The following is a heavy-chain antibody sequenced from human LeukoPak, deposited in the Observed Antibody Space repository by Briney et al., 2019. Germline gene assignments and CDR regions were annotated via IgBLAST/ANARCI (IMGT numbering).Heavy chain of an antibody. J-gene: IGHJ4*02. Sequence: AASVKVSCKASGGTFSSYAISWVRQAPGQGLEWMGGIIPIFGTANYAQKFQGRVTTTTDESTSTAYMELSSLRAEDTAVYYCARADVGSHFDYWGQGTLVTVSS. V-gene: IGHV1-69*05. CDR1: GGTFSSYA. CDR3: ARADVGSHFDY. CDR2: IIPIFGTA. D-gene: IGHD6-13*01.